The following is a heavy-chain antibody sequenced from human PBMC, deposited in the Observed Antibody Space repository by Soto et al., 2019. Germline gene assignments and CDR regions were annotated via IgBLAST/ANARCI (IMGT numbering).Heavy chain of an antibody. J-gene: IGHJ4*02. CDR2: IYYSGST. Sequence: QVQLQESGPGLVKPSETLSLTCTVSGGSISSYYGGWFRQPPGKGLEWIGYIYYSGSTNYNPSLKSRVTISVDTSKNQFSLKLSSVTAADTAVYYCARGGDYADYWGQGTLVTVSS. D-gene: IGHD4-17*01. CDR3: ARGGDYADY. V-gene: IGHV4-59*01. CDR1: GGSISSYY.